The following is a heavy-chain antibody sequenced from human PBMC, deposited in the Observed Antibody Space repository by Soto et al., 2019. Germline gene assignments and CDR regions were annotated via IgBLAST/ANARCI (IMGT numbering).Heavy chain of an antibody. CDR1: GFTFSSYA. Sequence: GGSLRLSCAASGFTFSSYAMHWVRQAPGKGLEWVAAITYDGNKKYYADSVKGRFTLSRDTSKNTLYLQMNSLSPGDTAVYFCAKTSAASGYAPLDSWGQGTLVTVSS. V-gene: IGHV3-30-3*02. J-gene: IGHJ4*02. CDR2: ITYDGNKK. D-gene: IGHD2-2*01. CDR3: AKTSAASGYAPLDS.